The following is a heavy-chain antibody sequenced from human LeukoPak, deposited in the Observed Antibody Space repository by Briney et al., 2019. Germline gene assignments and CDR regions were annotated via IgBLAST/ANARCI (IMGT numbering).Heavy chain of an antibody. CDR2: IYYSGST. CDR1: GSSFSSYY. V-gene: IGHV4-59*01. Sequence: SETLSLTCTVSGSSFSSYYWSWIRQPPGKGLEWIGYIYYSGSTNYNPSLKSRVTISVDTSKNQFSLKLSSVTAADTAVYYCARVPRGGYSYSNWFDPWGQGTLVTVSS. J-gene: IGHJ5*02. D-gene: IGHD5-18*01. CDR3: ARVPRGGYSYSNWFDP.